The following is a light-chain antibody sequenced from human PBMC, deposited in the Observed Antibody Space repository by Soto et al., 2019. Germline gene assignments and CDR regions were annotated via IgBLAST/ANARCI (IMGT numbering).Light chain of an antibody. CDR2: GAS. CDR1: QSVSSSD. CDR3: HQYGISPPT. Sequence: EVVLTQSPGTLSLSPGEIATLSFSASQSVSSSDLAWYQQKPGQAPRLLISGASNRATGTPDGFSGSGSGTDFTLTITSLEPEDFAVFYCHQYGISPPTFGQGTKVDIK. V-gene: IGKV3-20*01. J-gene: IGKJ1*01.